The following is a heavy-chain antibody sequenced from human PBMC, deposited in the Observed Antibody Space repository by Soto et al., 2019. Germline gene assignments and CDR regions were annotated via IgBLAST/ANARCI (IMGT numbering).Heavy chain of an antibody. D-gene: IGHD4-17*01. CDR1: GFTFSSYA. V-gene: IGHV3-30-3*01. CDR2: ISYDGSNK. J-gene: IGHJ4*02. Sequence: QVQLVESGGGVVQPGRSLRLSCAASGFTFSSYAMHWVRQAPGKGLEWVAVISYDGSNKYYADSVKGRFTISRDNSKNTLYLQMNRLRAEDAAVYYCARDPTVVTPLYFDFWGQGTLVTVSS. CDR3: ARDPTVVTPLYFDF.